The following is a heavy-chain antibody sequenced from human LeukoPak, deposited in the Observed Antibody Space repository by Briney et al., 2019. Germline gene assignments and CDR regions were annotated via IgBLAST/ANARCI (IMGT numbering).Heavy chain of an antibody. D-gene: IGHD2-2*01. CDR1: GFTFSSYG. CDR2: IWYDGSKK. CDR3: ARDGDLVVVPAAPDY. J-gene: IGHJ4*02. Sequence: GGSLRLSCAASGFTFSSYGMHWVRQAPGKGLEWVAVIWYDGSKKYYADSVKGRFTISRDNSKNTLYLQINSLRAEDTAVYYCARDGDLVVVPAAPDYWGQGTLVTVSS. V-gene: IGHV3-33*01.